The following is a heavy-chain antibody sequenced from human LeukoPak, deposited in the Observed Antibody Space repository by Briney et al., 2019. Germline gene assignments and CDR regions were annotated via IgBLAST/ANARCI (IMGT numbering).Heavy chain of an antibody. CDR3: ARDGSGYYDSSGYYRYFDY. D-gene: IGHD3-22*01. J-gene: IGHJ4*02. V-gene: IGHV3-21*01. CDR2: ISSSSYI. Sequence: GSLRLSCAASGFTFSSYSMNWVRQAPGKGLEWVSSISSSSYIYYADSVKGRFTISRDNAKNSLYLQMNSLRAEDTAVYYCARDGSGYYDSSGYYRYFDYWGQGTLVTVSS. CDR1: GFTFSSYS.